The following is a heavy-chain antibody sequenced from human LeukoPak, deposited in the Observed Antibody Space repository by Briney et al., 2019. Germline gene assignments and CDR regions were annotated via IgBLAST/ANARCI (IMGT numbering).Heavy chain of an antibody. J-gene: IGHJ1*01. D-gene: IGHD3-22*01. Sequence: PGGSLRLSCAASGFTFTNAWMKWVRQTPGKGLEWVGHFKSKTDGGTIDYAAPVKGRFTISRDDSKDTLFLQMNSLKTEDTAVYYCTTDLSELDDSGYYAKYFHHWGQGTLVSVSS. CDR3: TTDLSELDDSGYYAKYFHH. CDR2: FKSKTDGGTI. V-gene: IGHV3-15*01. CDR1: GFTFTNAW.